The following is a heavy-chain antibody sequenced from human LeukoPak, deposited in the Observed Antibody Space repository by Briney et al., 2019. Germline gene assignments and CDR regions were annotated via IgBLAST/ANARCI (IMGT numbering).Heavy chain of an antibody. CDR2: TYYSGST. Sequence: SETLSLTCTVSGGSISSSSYYWGWIRQPLGKGLEWIGSTYYSGSTYYNPSLKSRVTISVDTSKNQFSLKLSSVTAADTAVYYCARQAVSGDAFDIWGQGTMVTVSS. CDR3: ARQAVSGDAFDI. J-gene: IGHJ3*02. D-gene: IGHD1-26*01. V-gene: IGHV4-39*01. CDR1: GGSISSSSYY.